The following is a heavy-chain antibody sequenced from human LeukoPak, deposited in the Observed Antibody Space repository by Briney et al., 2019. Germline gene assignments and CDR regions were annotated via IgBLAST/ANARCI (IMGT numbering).Heavy chain of an antibody. CDR1: GYTFTGYY. CDR2: INPNSGGT. D-gene: IGHD2-2*01. V-gene: IGHV1-2*02. Sequence: ASVKVCCKASGYTFTGYYMHWVRQAPGQGLESMGWINPNSGGTNYAQKFQGRVTMTRDTSISTAYMELSRLRSDDTAVYYCARGYCSSTSCYYHVDYWGQGTLVSVSS. CDR3: ARGYCSSTSCYYHVDY. J-gene: IGHJ4*02.